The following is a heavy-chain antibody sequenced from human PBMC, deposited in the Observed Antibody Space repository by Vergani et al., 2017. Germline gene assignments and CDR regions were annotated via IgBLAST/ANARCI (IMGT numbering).Heavy chain of an antibody. CDR1: GVSLSGYY. CDR2: VEDSGYF. Sequence: QVQLQESGPGLVRPSETLTLTCTVSGVSLSGYYLNWIRQTPGEGLEWIGYVEDSGYFNYNPSLKTRVSMSYDTSNNKFSLMLRSVTVADTAVYYCAGSIVSRNPPDYFDNWGQGTLVTVSS. CDR3: AGSIVSRNPPDYFDN. V-gene: IGHV4-59*01. J-gene: IGHJ4*02. D-gene: IGHD1-14*01.